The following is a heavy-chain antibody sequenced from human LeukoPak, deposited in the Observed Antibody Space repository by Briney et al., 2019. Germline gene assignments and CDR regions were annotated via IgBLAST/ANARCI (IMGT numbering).Heavy chain of an antibody. Sequence: PGGSLRLPCAASGFTFSRYWMSWVRQAPEKGLEWVANIKQDGSEKYYVDSVKGRFTISRDNAKNSLYLEMNSLRADDTAVYYCARVAPRCWYESSGYIFEYWGQGTLVIVSS. J-gene: IGHJ4*02. CDR1: GFTFSRYW. V-gene: IGHV3-7*04. CDR2: IKQDGSEK. D-gene: IGHD3-22*01. CDR3: ARVAPRCWYESSGYIFEY.